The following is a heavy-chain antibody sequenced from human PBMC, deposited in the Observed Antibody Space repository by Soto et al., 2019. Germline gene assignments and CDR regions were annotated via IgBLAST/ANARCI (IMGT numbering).Heavy chain of an antibody. CDR2: ISSDGDST. D-gene: IGHD3-9*01. CDR1: GFTFSTYA. Sequence: PGGSLRLSCAASGFTFSTYALNWVRQSPGKGLEWVSTISSDGDSTYYVDSVKGRFTVSRDNSKNTMYLQMNSLRAEDTALYFCARDPSTGNADYCGKGTMVTVSS. V-gene: IGHV3-23*01. CDR3: ARDPSTGNADY. J-gene: IGHJ4*02.